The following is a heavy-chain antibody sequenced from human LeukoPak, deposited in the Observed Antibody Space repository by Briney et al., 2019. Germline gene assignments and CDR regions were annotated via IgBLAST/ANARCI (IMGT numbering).Heavy chain of an antibody. J-gene: IGHJ4*02. Sequence: ASVKVSCKASGGTFSSYAISWVRQAPGQGLEWMGGIIPIFGTANYAQKFQGRVTITTDESTSTAYMELSSLRSKDTAVYYCARVRTKNIYSSGAFDYWGQGTLVTVSS. CDR3: ARVRTKNIYSSGAFDY. V-gene: IGHV1-69*05. CDR1: GGTFSSYA. D-gene: IGHD6-19*01. CDR2: IIPIFGTA.